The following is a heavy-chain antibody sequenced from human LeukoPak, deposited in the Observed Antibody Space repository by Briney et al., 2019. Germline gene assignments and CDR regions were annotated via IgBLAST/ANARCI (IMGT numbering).Heavy chain of an antibody. V-gene: IGHV3-74*01. Sequence: GSLRLSCAASGYTFRRYWMHWVRQGPGKGLVWVSRINGDGSSTSYAESVRGRFTISRDNAKNTLYLQMNSLRAEDAAVYYCTTDTFGARDSWGQGTLVTVSS. J-gene: IGHJ4*02. CDR1: GYTFRRYW. CDR2: INGDGSST. CDR3: TTDTFGARDS. D-gene: IGHD3-10*01.